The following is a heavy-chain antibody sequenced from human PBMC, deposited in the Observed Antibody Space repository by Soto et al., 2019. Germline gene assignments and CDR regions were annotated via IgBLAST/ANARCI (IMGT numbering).Heavy chain of an antibody. CDR3: AREPPSY. V-gene: IGHV3-30-3*01. CDR2: ISYDGSNK. CDR1: GFTFSSYA. Sequence: ESGGGVVQPGRSLRLSCAASGFTFSSYAMHWVRQAPGKGLEWVAVISYDGSNKYYADSVKGRFTISRDNSKNTLYLQMNSLRAEDTAVYYCAREPPSYWGQGTLVTVSS. J-gene: IGHJ4*02.